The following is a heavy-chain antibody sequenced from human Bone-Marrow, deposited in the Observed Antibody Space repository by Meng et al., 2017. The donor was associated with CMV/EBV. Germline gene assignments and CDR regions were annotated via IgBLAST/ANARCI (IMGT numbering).Heavy chain of an antibody. V-gene: IGHV3-7*01. CDR3: ARAAYSSSWYPYYFDY. D-gene: IGHD6-13*01. J-gene: IGHJ4*02. CDR2: IKQDGSEK. Sequence: GESLKISCAASGFTFSSYWMSWVRQAPGKGLEWVANIKQDGSEKYYVDSVKGRFTISRDNAKNSLYLQMNSLRAEDTAVYYCARAAYSSSWYPYYFDYWGQGTLVTVYS. CDR1: GFTFSSYW.